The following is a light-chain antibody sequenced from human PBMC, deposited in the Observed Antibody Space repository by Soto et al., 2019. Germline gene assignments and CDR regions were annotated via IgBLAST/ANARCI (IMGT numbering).Light chain of an antibody. J-gene: IGKJ1*01. Sequence: DIQMTQSPSTLSASVGDRVTITCRASQSISSWLAWYQQKPGKAPKLLIYDASSLESGVPSRFSGSGSGTEFTLTISSLQPDDFATYYCQQYTSYSSWTFGQGTKVEI. CDR3: QQYTSYSSWT. CDR2: DAS. CDR1: QSISSW. V-gene: IGKV1-5*01.